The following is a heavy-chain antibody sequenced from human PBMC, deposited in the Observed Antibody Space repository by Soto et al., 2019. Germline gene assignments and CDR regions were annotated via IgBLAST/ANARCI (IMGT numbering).Heavy chain of an antibody. J-gene: IGHJ6*02. V-gene: IGHV4-31*03. Sequence: SETLSLTCTVSGGSISSGGYYWSWIRQHPGKGLEWIGYIYYSGSTYYNPSLKSRVTISVDTSKNQFSLKLSSVTAADTAVYYCAGQLVVPAATSGMDVWGQGTTVTVSS. CDR1: GGSISSGGYY. D-gene: IGHD2-2*01. CDR2: IYYSGST. CDR3: AGQLVVPAATSGMDV.